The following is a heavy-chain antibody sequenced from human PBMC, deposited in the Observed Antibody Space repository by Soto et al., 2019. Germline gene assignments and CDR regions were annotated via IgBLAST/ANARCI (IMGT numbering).Heavy chain of an antibody. CDR3: ARTGSDFWSGYYPGYYYMDV. D-gene: IGHD3-3*01. J-gene: IGHJ6*03. Sequence: ASVKVSCKASGYTFTGYYMHWVRQAPGQGLEWMGWINPNSGSTNYAQKFQGRVTMTRNTSISTAYMELSSLRSEDTAVYYCARTGSDFWSGYYPGYYYMDVWGKGTTVTVSS. CDR2: INPNSGST. CDR1: GYTFTGYY. V-gene: IGHV1-2*02.